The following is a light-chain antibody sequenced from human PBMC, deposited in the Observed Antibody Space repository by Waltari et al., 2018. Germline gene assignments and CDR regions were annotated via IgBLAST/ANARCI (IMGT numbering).Light chain of an antibody. CDR2: GAS. CDR1: QTISGRW. V-gene: IGKV3-20*01. CDR3: QQYDGSSVT. Sequence: RASQTISGRWLTWDQQKPGQAHRLLFYGASSRATAIPDRFSGSGSGTDFTLTISRLEPEDFAVYYCQQYDGSSVTFGGGTKVEIK. J-gene: IGKJ4*01.